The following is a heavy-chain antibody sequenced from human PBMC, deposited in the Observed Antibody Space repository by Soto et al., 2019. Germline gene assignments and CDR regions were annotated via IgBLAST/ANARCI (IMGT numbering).Heavy chain of an antibody. J-gene: IGHJ4*02. D-gene: IGHD1-26*01. V-gene: IGHV4-59*08. Sequence: QVQLQESGPGLVKPSETLSLTCTVSGGTISSWYWSWIRQPPGKGLEWIGYIYYSGSTNCNPPLKSRVNISVDTSKNQFSLKLSSVTSADTAVYYCARRYGSAIDYWGQGTPVTVSS. CDR1: GGTISSWY. CDR2: IYYSGST. CDR3: ARRYGSAIDY.